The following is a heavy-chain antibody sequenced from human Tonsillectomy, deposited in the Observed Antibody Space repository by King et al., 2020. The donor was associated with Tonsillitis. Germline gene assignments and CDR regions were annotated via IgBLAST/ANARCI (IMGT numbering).Heavy chain of an antibody. CDR2: LTDSSGYK. CDR3: AKVLTALYDAFDV. V-gene: IGHV3-21*04. D-gene: IGHD5-18*01. Sequence: VQLVESGGGLVKPGGSLRLSCEASGFTFSGYSMNWVRQAPGKGLEWVSSLTDSSGYKYYADSVKGRFSGSRDNAKSSLYLQMNSLRAEDTAIYYCAKVLTALYDAFDVWGQGTMVTVSS. CDR1: GFTFSGYS. J-gene: IGHJ3*01.